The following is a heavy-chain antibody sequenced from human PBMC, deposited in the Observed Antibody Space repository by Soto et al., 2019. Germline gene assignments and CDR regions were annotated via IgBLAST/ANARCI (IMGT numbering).Heavy chain of an antibody. D-gene: IGHD6-13*01. CDR1: GFSLSTSGMC. CDR3: ARTSLAAAGYYFDY. Sequence: SGPTLVNPTPPLTLTCTFSGFSLSTSGMCVSWIRQPPGKALEWLALIDWDDDKYYSTSLKTRLTISKDTSKNQVVLAMTNMDPVDTATYYSARTSLAAAGYYFDYWGQGTLVTVSS. J-gene: IGHJ4*02. CDR2: IDWDDDK. V-gene: IGHV2-70*01.